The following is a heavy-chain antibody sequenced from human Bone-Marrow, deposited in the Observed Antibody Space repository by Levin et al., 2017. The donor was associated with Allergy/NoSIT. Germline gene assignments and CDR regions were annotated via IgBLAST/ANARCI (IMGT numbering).Heavy chain of an antibody. J-gene: IGHJ4*02. CDR3: ARHFSAAGFPFDY. CDR2: IYSTGST. Sequence: PSQTLSLTCTVSGGSINNYYWSWIRQAPEKGLEWIGYIYSTGSTKYNPSLKSRVIISLATSNNEFSLKLTSVTAADTAIYYCARHFSAAGFPFDYWGQGILVTVSS. V-gene: IGHV4-59*08. CDR1: GGSINNYY. D-gene: IGHD6-13*01.